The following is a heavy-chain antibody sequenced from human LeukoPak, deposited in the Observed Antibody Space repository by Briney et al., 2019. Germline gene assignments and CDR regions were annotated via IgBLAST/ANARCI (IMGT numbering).Heavy chain of an antibody. J-gene: IGHJ4*02. V-gene: IGHV3-11*01. D-gene: IGHD6-19*01. Sequence: PGGSLRVSCAASGFTFSDYYMNWIRQAPGKGLEWVSYISRGGNTIYYADSVKGRFTISRDNAKNSLYLQMNSLRAEDTAVYYCARNHEAVAGTFDSWGQGTLVTVSS. CDR2: ISRGGNTI. CDR3: ARNHEAVAGTFDS. CDR1: GFTFSDYY.